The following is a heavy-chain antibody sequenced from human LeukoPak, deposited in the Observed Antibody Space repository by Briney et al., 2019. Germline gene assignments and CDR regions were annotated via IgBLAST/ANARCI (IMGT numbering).Heavy chain of an antibody. J-gene: IGHJ5*02. CDR2: IKHDGSEK. D-gene: IGHD3-10*01. Sequence: GGSLRLSCAASGFTFSSYWMTWVRQTPGKGLEWVANIKHDGSEKYYVDSVKGRFTISRDNSKNTLYLQMNSLRAEDTAVYYCAKDKDKGHSGSGNWFDPWGQGTLATVSS. CDR1: GFTFSSYW. CDR3: AKDKDKGHSGSGNWFDP. V-gene: IGHV3-7*01.